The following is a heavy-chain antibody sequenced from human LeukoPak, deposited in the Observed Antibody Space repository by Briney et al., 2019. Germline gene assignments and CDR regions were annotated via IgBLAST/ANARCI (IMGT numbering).Heavy chain of an antibody. Sequence: ASVKVSCKASGYTFSSYDINWVRQATGQGLEWMGWMNPNSGNTGYAQKFQGRVTITRNTSISTAYMELSSLRSEDTAVYYCARSGNDFWSVFAFDIWGQGTMVTVSS. D-gene: IGHD3-3*01. CDR1: GYTFSSYD. CDR2: MNPNSGNT. CDR3: ARSGNDFWSVFAFDI. V-gene: IGHV1-8*03. J-gene: IGHJ3*02.